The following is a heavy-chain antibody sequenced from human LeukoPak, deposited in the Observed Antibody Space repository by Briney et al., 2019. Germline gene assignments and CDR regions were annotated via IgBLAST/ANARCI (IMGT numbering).Heavy chain of an antibody. D-gene: IGHD6-19*01. CDR1: GFTFSSYG. CDR3: AKDGLSSGWYFFDY. V-gene: IGHV3-30*18. CDR2: ISYDGSNK. J-gene: IGHJ4*02. Sequence: GGSLRLSCAASGFTFSSYGMHWVRQAPGKGLEWVAVISYDGSNKYYADSVKGRFTISRDNSKNTLYLQMNSLRAEDTAVYYCAKDGLSSGWYFFDYWGQGTLVTVSS.